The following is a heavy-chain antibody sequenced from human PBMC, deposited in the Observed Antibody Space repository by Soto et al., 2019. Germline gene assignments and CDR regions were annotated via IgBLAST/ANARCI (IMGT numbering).Heavy chain of an antibody. V-gene: IGHV1-46*01. J-gene: IGHJ4*02. CDR2: INPSGSGT. D-gene: IGHD1-26*01. Sequence: GASVKVSCKASGGTFSSYAISWVRQAPGQGLEWMGIINPSGSGTSYAQSFQDRVTISSDTSTSTVYMELRSLRSDDTAVYYCARDAAVGLFDYWGQGTLVTVSS. CDR1: GGTFSSYA. CDR3: ARDAAVGLFDY.